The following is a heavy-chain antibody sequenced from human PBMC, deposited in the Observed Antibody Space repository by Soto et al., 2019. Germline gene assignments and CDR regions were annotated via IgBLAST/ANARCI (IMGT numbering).Heavy chain of an antibody. V-gene: IGHV3-23*01. CDR2: ISDSGGYT. D-gene: IGHD3-10*01. CDR1: GFTFSSYA. J-gene: IGHJ4*02. Sequence: GGSLRLSCAASGFTFSSYAMCWVRQAPGKGLEWVSVISDSGGYTNYADSVKGRFTISRDNSKNTLYLQMNSLRAEDTAVYYCAKRASSYYYFDYWGQGTLVTVSS. CDR3: AKRASSYYYFDY.